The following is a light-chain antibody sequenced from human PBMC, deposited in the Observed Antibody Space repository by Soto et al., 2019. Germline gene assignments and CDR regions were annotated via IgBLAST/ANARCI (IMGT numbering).Light chain of an antibody. CDR2: GAS. CDR1: ESISEDY. Sequence: EIVLTQSPGTLSLSPGERATLSCRASESISEDYLAWYQQKPGQAPMLVVYGASRRATGIPDRFSGSGSGTDFTLTISRLEPEDFAVYYCQQYGRTPGYSFGQGTKVDIK. V-gene: IGKV3-20*01. J-gene: IGKJ2*01. CDR3: QQYGRTPGYS.